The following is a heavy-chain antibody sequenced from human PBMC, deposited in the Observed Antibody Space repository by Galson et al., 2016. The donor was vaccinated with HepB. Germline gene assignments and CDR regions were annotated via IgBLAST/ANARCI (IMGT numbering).Heavy chain of an antibody. J-gene: IGHJ4*02. Sequence: SETLSLTCAVSGGSVSDNYWWSWVRQSPEKGLEWIGEICQTGTANYNPSFTSRATISVDKSKNQISLRLNSVTAADTALYYCARGNLGTTASMAFDYWGPGTLVSVST. V-gene: IGHV4-4*02. D-gene: IGHD1/OR15-1a*01. CDR1: GGSVSDNYW. CDR2: ICQTGTA. CDR3: ARGNLGTTASMAFDY.